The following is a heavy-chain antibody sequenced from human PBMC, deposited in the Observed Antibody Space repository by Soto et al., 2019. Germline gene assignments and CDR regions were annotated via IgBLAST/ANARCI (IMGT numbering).Heavy chain of an antibody. J-gene: IGHJ3*02. D-gene: IGHD3-22*01. CDR3: AREDYYDSSGYHDAFDI. Sequence: GGSLRLSCAASGFTFSSYGMHWVRQAPGKGLEWVAVIWYDGSNKYYADSVKGRFTISRDNSKNTLYLQMNSLRAEDTAVYYCAREDYYDSSGYHDAFDIWGQGTMVTVSS. CDR1: GFTFSSYG. CDR2: IWYDGSNK. V-gene: IGHV3-33*01.